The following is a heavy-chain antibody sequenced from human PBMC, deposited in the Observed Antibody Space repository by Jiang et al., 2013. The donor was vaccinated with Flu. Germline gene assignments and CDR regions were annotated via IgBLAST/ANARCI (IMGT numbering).Heavy chain of an antibody. CDR2: INHSGST. V-gene: IGHV4-34*01. Sequence: LLKPSETLSLTCAVYGGSFSGYYWSWIRQPPGKGLEWIGEINHSGSTNYNPSLKSRVTISVDTSKNQFSLKLSSVTAADTAVYYCARRGAYSYGPGFIGRWGQGTLVTVSS. CDR1: GGSFSGYY. J-gene: IGHJ4*02. D-gene: IGHD5-18*01. CDR3: ARRGAYSYGPGFIGR.